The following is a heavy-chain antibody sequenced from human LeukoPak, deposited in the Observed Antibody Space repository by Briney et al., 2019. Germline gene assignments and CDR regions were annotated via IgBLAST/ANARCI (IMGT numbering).Heavy chain of an antibody. D-gene: IGHD5-12*01. V-gene: IGHV4-38-2*01. J-gene: IGHJ3*02. CDR1: GYSISSGYY. Sequence: SETLSLTCAVSGYSISSGYYWGWIRQPPGKGLEWIGSIYHSGSTYYNPSLKSRVTISVDTSKNQFSLKLSSVTAADTAVYYCARHWQWLRPLAGPFDIWGQGTMVTVSS. CDR2: IYHSGST. CDR3: ARHWQWLRPLAGPFDI.